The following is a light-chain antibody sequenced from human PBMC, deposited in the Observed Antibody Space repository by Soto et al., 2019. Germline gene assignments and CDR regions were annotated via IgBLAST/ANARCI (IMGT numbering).Light chain of an antibody. CDR2: GNS. CDR3: QSYDSSLSGCV. CDR1: SSNIGAGYD. Sequence: QAVVTQPPSVSGAPGQRVTISCTGSSSNIGAGYDVHWYQQLPGTAPKLLIYGNSNRPSGVPDRFSGSKSGTSASLAITGLQAADEADYYCQSYDSSLSGCVFGGGTKLTVL. V-gene: IGLV1-40*01. J-gene: IGLJ3*02.